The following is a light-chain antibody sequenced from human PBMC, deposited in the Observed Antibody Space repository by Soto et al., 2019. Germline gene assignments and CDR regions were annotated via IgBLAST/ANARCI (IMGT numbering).Light chain of an antibody. J-gene: IGLJ3*02. CDR1: SGHSSYI. CDR2: VEGSGSF. CDR3: ETWDSNTWV. Sequence: PVLTQSSSASASLGSSVKLTCTLSSGHSSYIIAWHQQQPGKAPRYLMKVEGSGSFNKGSGVPDRFSGYRSGADRYLTISNLQFEDEADYYCETWDSNTWVFGGGTQLTVL. V-gene: IGLV4-60*02.